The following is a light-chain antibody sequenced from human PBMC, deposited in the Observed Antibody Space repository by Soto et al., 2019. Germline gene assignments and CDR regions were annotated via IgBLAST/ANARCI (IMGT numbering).Light chain of an antibody. CDR2: EVS. J-gene: IGLJ2*01. V-gene: IGLV2-14*01. Sequence: QSALTQPASVSGSPGQSITISCTGTSGDVGFYNYVSWYQQHPGKAPKLLMYEVSYRPSGISNRFSGSKSGNTASLTISGLQPEDEADYYCSSYSSSSTLAFGGGTKVTVL. CDR1: SGDVGFYNY. CDR3: SSYSSSSTLA.